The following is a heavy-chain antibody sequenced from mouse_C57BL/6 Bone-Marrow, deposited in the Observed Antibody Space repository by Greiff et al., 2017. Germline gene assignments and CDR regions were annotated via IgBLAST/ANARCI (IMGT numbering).Heavy chain of an antibody. J-gene: IGHJ3*01. Sequence: QVQLQQPGAELVRPGTSVKLSCKASGYTFTSYWMHWVKQRPGQGLEWIGVIDPSDSYTNYNQKFKGKATLTVDTSSSTAYMQLSSLTSDDSAVYYCARRARISGGFAYWGQGTLVTVSA. CDR2: IDPSDSYT. CDR1: GYTFTSYW. CDR3: ARRARISGGFAY. V-gene: IGHV1-59*01. D-gene: IGHD3-3*01.